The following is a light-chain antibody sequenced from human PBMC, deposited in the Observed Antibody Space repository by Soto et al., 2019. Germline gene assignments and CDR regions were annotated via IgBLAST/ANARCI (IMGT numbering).Light chain of an antibody. CDR2: GAS. J-gene: IGKJ4*01. CDR3: QQYFTDSSLT. V-gene: IGKV3-20*01. CDR1: QSVSSSY. Sequence: EIVLTQSPGTLSLSKGERATLSCRASQSVSSSYLAWYQQKPGQAPRLLIYGASSRATGIPDRFSGSGSGTEFTLTISSLQPDDFATYYCQQYFTDSSLTFGGGTKVDIK.